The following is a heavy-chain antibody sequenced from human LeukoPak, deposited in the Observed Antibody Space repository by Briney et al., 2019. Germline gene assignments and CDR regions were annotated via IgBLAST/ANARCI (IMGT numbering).Heavy chain of an antibody. CDR1: GFTVSSNY. J-gene: IGHJ3*02. V-gene: IGHV3-66*01. CDR3: AKDPVRIQLSFDI. CDR2: IYSGGST. D-gene: IGHD5-18*01. Sequence: GGSLRLSCAASGFTVSSNYMSWVRQAPGKGLEWVSVIYSGGSTYYADSVKGRFTISRDNSKNTLYLQMNSLRAEDTAVYYCAKDPVRIQLSFDIWGQGTMVTVSS.